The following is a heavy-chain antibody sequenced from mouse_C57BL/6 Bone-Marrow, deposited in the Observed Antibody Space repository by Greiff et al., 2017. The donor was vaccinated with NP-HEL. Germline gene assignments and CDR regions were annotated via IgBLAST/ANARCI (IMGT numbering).Heavy chain of an antibody. D-gene: IGHD1-1*01. J-gene: IGHJ1*03. CDR1: GYTFTDHT. Sequence: VQLQQSDAELVKPGASVKISCKVSGYTFTDHTIHWMKQRPEQGLEWIGYIYPRDGSTKYNEKVKGKATLTADKSSSTAYMQLNSLTSEDSAVYFCARFYYYGSSHWYFDVWGTGTTVTVSS. CDR3: ARFYYYGSSHWYFDV. V-gene: IGHV1-78*01. CDR2: IYPRDGST.